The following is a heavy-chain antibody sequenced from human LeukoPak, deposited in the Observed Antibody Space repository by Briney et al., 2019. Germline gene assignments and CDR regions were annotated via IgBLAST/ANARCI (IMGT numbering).Heavy chain of an antibody. V-gene: IGHV4-61*02. CDR2: IYTSGST. D-gene: IGHD2-2*01. CDR1: GGSISSGSYY. J-gene: IGHJ6*03. CDR3: ARDLVGYCSSTSCQSYYYYYMDV. Sequence: SSETLSLTCTVSGGSISSGSYYWSWIRQPAGKGLEWIGRIYTSGSTNYNPSLKSRVTISVDTSKNQFSLKLSSVTAADTAVYYCARDLVGYCSSTSCQSYYYYYMDVWGKGTTVTVSS.